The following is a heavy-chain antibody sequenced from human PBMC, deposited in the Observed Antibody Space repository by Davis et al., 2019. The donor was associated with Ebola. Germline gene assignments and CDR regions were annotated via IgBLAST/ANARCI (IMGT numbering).Heavy chain of an antibody. Sequence: SETLSLTCTVSGGSISTASHYWGWIRQPPGKGLEWLGSLYYSGSTYYNPSLKSRVTISVDTPKNQFSLRLRFVTAADTAVYYCVKTRSNWWNDALDMWGQGTMVTVSS. D-gene: IGHD2-8*02. CDR1: GGSISTASHY. J-gene: IGHJ3*02. CDR3: VKTRSNWWNDALDM. V-gene: IGHV4-39*01. CDR2: LYYSGST.